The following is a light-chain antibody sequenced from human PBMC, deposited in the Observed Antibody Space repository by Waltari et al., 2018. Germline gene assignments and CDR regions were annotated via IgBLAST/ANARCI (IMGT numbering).Light chain of an antibody. CDR1: SGSVSTTSY. J-gene: IGLJ3*02. CDR2: KGS. CDR3: ALYMGSGIWV. Sequence: QTVVTQEPSLSVSPGGTVTLPCALTSGSVSTTSYATWYQQTPGKPPRTLVYKGSSRSAGGPDRFSGSIFGNKAALTITGAQADDECNYYCALYMGSGIWVFGGGTKLTVL. V-gene: IGLV8-61*01.